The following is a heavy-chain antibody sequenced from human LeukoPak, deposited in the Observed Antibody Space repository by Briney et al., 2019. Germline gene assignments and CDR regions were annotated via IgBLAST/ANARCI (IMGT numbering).Heavy chain of an antibody. Sequence: GGSLRLSCAASGFTFSSYEMNWVGQAPGKGLEWVSYISSSGSTIYYADSVKGRFTISRDNAKDSLYLQMNSLRAEDTAVYYCARDFGGGYYDFDYWGQGTLVTVSS. CDR3: ARDFGGGYYDFDY. V-gene: IGHV3-48*03. CDR2: ISSSGSTI. CDR1: GFTFSSYE. D-gene: IGHD3-3*01. J-gene: IGHJ4*02.